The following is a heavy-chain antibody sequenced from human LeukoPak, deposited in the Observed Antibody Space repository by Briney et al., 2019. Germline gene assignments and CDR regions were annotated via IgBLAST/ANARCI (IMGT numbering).Heavy chain of an antibody. V-gene: IGHV3-48*03. D-gene: IGHD2/OR15-2a*01. J-gene: IGHJ4*02. CDR3: ARERPTIVSGTTLGAY. Sequence: PGGSLRLSCAASGFTFSSYEMNWVRQAPGKGLEWISYIIGSGSSTYYADSVKGRFTISRDNAKNTLYLQMNSLRADDTDVYYCARERPTIVSGTTLGAYWGQGTLVTVPS. CDR2: IIGSGSST. CDR1: GFTFSSYE.